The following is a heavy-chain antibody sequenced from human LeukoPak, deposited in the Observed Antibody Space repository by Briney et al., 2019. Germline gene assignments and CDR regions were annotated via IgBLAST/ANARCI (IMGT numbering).Heavy chain of an antibody. CDR3: ASGLVRYFDWLSVFDY. J-gene: IGHJ4*02. V-gene: IGHV4-39*07. CDR2: IYYSGST. CDR1: GGSISSSSYY. Sequence: SETLSLTCTVSGGSISSSSYYWGWIRQPPGKGLEWIGSIYYSGSTYYNPSLKSRVTISVDTSKNQFSLKLSSVTAADTAVYYCASGLVRYFDWLSVFDYWGQGTLVTVSS. D-gene: IGHD3-9*01.